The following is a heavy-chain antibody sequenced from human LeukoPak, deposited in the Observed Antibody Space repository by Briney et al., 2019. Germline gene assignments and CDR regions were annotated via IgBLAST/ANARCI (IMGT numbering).Heavy chain of an antibody. V-gene: IGHV4-34*01. CDR2: INHSGST. CDR3: ARARGYDYVWGSYRLGHFDY. J-gene: IGHJ4*02. D-gene: IGHD3-16*02. CDR1: GGSFSGYY. Sequence: SETLSLTCAVYGGSFSGYYWSWIRQPPGKGLEWIGEINHSGSTNYNPSLKSRVTISVDTSKNQFSLKLSSVTAADTAVYYCARARGYDYVWGSYRLGHFDYWGQGTLVTVSS.